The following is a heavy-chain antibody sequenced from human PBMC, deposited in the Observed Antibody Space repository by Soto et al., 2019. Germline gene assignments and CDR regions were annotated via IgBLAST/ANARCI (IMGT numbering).Heavy chain of an antibody. CDR2: IIPIFGTA. V-gene: IGHV1-69*13. D-gene: IGHD3-9*01. CDR1: GGTFSSYA. J-gene: IGHJ6*01. CDR3: AGGEGGILTGSRPGDYYYGMDV. Sequence: SVKVSCKASGGTFSSYAISWVRQAPGQGLEWMGGIIPIFGTANYAQKFQGRVTITADESTSTAYMELSSLRSEDTAVYYCAGGEGGILTGSRPGDYYYGMDVWGQGTTVAVYS.